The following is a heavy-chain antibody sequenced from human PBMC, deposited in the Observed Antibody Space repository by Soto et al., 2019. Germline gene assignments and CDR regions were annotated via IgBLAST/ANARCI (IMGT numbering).Heavy chain of an antibody. V-gene: IGHV3-23*01. CDR2: ISSTAGTS. Sequence: EVVLLESGGGLVQPGGSLRLSCAASGFTFSFYPMSWVRQAPGKGLEWVAGISSTAGTSYYADPVKGRFTISRDNSKNTMYLQMDSLREEDTAVYYCAKWGKSGSDFWGQGTLVTVSS. CDR3: AKWGKSGSDF. D-gene: IGHD7-27*01. CDR1: GFTFSFYP. J-gene: IGHJ4*02.